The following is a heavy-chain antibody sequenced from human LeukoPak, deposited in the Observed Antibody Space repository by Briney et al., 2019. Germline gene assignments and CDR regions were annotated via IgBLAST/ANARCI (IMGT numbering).Heavy chain of an antibody. CDR3: ARSPMIVVVISEYFQH. V-gene: IGHV4-39*01. Sequence: PSETLSLTCTVSGGSISSSSYYWGWIRQPPGKGLEWIGSIYYSGSTYYNPSLMSRVTISVDTSKNQFSLKLSSVTAADTAVYYCARSPMIVVVISEYFQHWGQGTLVTVSS. J-gene: IGHJ1*01. CDR1: GGSISSSSYY. D-gene: IGHD3-22*01. CDR2: IYYSGST.